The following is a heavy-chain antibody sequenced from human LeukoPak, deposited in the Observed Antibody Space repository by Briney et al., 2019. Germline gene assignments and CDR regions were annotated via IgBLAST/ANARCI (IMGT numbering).Heavy chain of an antibody. CDR3: AKGSGRRTTIFGVAISPRGFDY. D-gene: IGHD3-3*01. CDR1: GFTFSSYA. J-gene: IGHJ4*02. Sequence: GGSLRLSCAASGFTFSSYAMSWVRQAPGKGLEWVSAISGSGGSTYYADSVKGRFTISRDNSKNTLYLQMNSLRAEDTAVYYCAKGSGRRTTIFGVAISPRGFDYWGQGTLVTVSS. V-gene: IGHV3-23*01. CDR2: ISGSGGST.